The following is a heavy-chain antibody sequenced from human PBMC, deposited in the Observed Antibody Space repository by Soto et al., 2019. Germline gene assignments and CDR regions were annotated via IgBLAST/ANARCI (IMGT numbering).Heavy chain of an antibody. Sequence: QVQLVQSGAEVKKPGASVKVSCKASGYTFTSYAMHWVRQAPGQRLEWMGWINAGNGNTKYSQKFQGRVTITRDTSASTAYMELRSLRSEDTAVYYCARVEAFGGNDYWGQGTLVTVSS. V-gene: IGHV1-3*01. D-gene: IGHD3-16*01. J-gene: IGHJ4*02. CDR2: INAGNGNT. CDR1: GYTFTSYA. CDR3: ARVEAFGGNDY.